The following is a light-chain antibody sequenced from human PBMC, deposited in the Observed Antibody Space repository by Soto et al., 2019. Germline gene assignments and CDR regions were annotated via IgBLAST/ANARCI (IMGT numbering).Light chain of an antibody. V-gene: IGKV3-11*01. CDR3: QQLTHWPLRT. Sequence: EIVLSQSPATRSLSPGERDTLSCRASQSVCNYLAWYQQRPGRSPSLLDYDASNRATGIPARLSGSESGTDFTLTISRLEPEEFAVYYCQQLTHWPLRTFCGGTKVEIK. CDR2: DAS. J-gene: IGKJ4*01. CDR1: QSVCNY.